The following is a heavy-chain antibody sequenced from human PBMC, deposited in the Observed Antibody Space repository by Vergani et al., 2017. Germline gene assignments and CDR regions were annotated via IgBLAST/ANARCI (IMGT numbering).Heavy chain of an antibody. J-gene: IGHJ5*02. Sequence: QVQLVQSGAEVKKPGASAKVSCKASGYTFTSYYMHWVRQAPGQGLEWMGIINPSGASTSYAQKFQGRVTMTRDTSTSTVYMELSSLRSEDTAVYYCARECLATEVFDPWGQGTLVTGSS. V-gene: IGHV1-46*01. CDR3: ARECLATEVFDP. CDR2: INPSGAST. D-gene: IGHD1-26*01. CDR1: GYTFTSYY.